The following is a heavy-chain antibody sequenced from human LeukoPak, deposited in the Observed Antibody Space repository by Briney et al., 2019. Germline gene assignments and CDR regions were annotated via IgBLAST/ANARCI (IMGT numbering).Heavy chain of an antibody. J-gene: IGHJ6*02. CDR2: IYYSGST. V-gene: IGHV4-59*12. D-gene: IGHD2-2*01. CDR1: GGSISSYY. Sequence: SETLSLTCTVSGGSISSYYWSWIRQPPGKGLEWIGSIYYSGSTNFNPSLRSRVTISVDTSKNQFSLKLSSVTAADTAVYYCARSNYCSRTSCYVYGLDVWGQGTTVTVS. CDR3: ARSNYCSRTSCYVYGLDV.